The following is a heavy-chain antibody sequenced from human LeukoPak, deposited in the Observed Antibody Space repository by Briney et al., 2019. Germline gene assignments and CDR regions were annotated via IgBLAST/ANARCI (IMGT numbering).Heavy chain of an antibody. CDR1: GFTFSSYN. CDR3: ARVFSAVAGVWFDP. Sequence: QSGGSLRLSCAASGFTFSSYNMSWVRQAPGKGLEWVSVIYSGGSTYYADSVKGRFTISRDNSKNTLYLQMNSLRAEDTAVYYCARVFSAVAGVWFDPWGQGTLVTVSS. J-gene: IGHJ5*02. V-gene: IGHV3-66*01. CDR2: IYSGGST. D-gene: IGHD6-19*01.